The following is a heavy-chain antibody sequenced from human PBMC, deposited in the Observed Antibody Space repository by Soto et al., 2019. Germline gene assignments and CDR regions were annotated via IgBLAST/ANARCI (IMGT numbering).Heavy chain of an antibody. CDR3: ARDVAVAGPNWFDP. CDR1: GGTFSSYA. Sequence: QVQLVQSGAEVKKPGASVKGSCKASGGTFSSYAISWVRQAPGQGLEWMGGIIPIFGTANYAQKFQCRVTITADESTSTAYMELSSLRSEDTAVYYCARDVAVAGPNWFDPWGQGTLVTVSS. V-gene: IGHV1-69*01. CDR2: IIPIFGTA. D-gene: IGHD6-19*01. J-gene: IGHJ5*02.